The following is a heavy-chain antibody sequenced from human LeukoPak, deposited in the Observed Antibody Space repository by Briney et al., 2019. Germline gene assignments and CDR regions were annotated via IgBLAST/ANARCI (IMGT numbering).Heavy chain of an antibody. J-gene: IGHJ6*03. V-gene: IGHV3-30*02. D-gene: IGHD6-19*01. Sequence: GGSLRLSCAASGFTFSSYGMHWVRQSPGKGLEWVAFIRYDGSNKYYADSVKGRFTISRDNSKNTLYLQMNSLRAEDTAVYYCAKVRSKQAVYYMDVWGKGTTVTVSS. CDR3: AKVRSKQAVYYMDV. CDR1: GFTFSSYG. CDR2: IRYDGSNK.